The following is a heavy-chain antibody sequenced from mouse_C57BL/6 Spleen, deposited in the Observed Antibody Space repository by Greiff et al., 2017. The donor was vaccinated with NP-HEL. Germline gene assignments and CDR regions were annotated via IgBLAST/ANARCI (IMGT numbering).Heavy chain of an antibody. D-gene: IGHD1-1*01. CDR1: GYTFTSSW. CDR3: ARNLGGSGVYFDV. V-gene: IGHV1-53*01. CDR2: INPSNGGT. J-gene: IGHJ1*03. Sequence: QVQLQQPGTELVKPGASVKLSCKASGYTFTSSWMHWVKQRPGQGLEWIGNINPSNGGTNYNEKFKSKATLTVDKSSSTAYMQLSSLTSEDSAVYYCARNLGGSGVYFDVWGTGTTVTVSS.